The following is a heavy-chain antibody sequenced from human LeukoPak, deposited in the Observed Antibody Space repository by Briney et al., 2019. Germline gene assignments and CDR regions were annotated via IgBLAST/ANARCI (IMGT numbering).Heavy chain of an antibody. CDR2: ISYDSTNI. V-gene: IGHV3-30-3*01. CDR1: VFTFSTFA. Sequence: GGSLRLSCAASVFTFSTFAMHWVRQAPGKGLQWVALISYDSTNIHYADSVRGRFTISRDNSKNTLYLQMNSLRAEDTAVYYCASSLGATRSPLRYWGQGTLVTVSS. J-gene: IGHJ4*02. CDR3: ASSLGATRSPLRY. D-gene: IGHD1-26*01.